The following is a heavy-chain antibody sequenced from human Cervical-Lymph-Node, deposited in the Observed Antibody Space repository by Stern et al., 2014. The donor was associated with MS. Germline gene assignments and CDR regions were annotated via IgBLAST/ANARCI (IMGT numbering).Heavy chain of an antibody. Sequence: MQLVESGAEVKGPGASVKVSCKASGNTFTTYYMHWVRQAPGQGLEWMGIINPSGGSTTYAQKFHGRVTMTRDTSTNIIYMELSSLRSEDTAVYYCARDRVTTTGNMDVWGQGTTVTVSS. CDR2: INPSGGST. V-gene: IGHV1-46*01. CDR3: ARDRVTTTGNMDV. J-gene: IGHJ6*02. CDR1: GNTFTTYY. D-gene: IGHD4-17*01.